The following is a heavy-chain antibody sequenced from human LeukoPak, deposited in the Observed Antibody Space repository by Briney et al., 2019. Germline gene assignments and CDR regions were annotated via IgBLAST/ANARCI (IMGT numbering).Heavy chain of an antibody. J-gene: IGHJ4*02. CDR2: INHSGST. CDR1: GGSISSGGYY. D-gene: IGHD2-21*02. V-gene: IGHV4-39*07. CDR3: ARGILRAYCGGDCYPSFDY. Sequence: SETLSLTCTVSGGSISSGGYYWSWIRQPPGKGLEWIGEINHSGSTNYNPSLKSRVTISVDTSKNQFSLKLSSVTAADTAVYYCARGILRAYCGGDCYPSFDYWGQGTLVTVSS.